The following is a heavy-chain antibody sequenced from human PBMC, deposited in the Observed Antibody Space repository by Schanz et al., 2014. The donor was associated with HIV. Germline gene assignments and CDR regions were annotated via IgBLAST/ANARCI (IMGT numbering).Heavy chain of an antibody. CDR1: GFMFRNYA. J-gene: IGHJ6*02. CDR2: ISGSGSST. D-gene: IGHD3-22*01. Sequence: EVQLLESGGGLAQPGGSLRLSCVTSGFMFRNYAMSWVRQAPGKGLEWVSCISGSGSSTYFADSVKGRFTISRDNSKNTLFLQMSRLRVEDTAVYYCATSPTMIFVGNFYSGLDVWGRGTTVTVS. V-gene: IGHV3-23*01. CDR3: ATSPTMIFVGNFYSGLDV.